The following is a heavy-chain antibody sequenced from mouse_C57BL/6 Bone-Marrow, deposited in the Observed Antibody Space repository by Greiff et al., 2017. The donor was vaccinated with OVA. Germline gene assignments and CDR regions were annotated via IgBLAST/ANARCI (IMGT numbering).Heavy chain of an antibody. Sequence: QVHVKQPGAELVKPGASVKLSCKASGYTFTSYWMHWVKQRPGQGLEWIGMIHPNSGSTNYNEKFKSKATLTVDKSSSTAYMQLSSLTSEDSAVYYCARWTTVNYFDYWGQGTTLTVSS. V-gene: IGHV1-64*01. J-gene: IGHJ2*01. CDR2: IHPNSGST. D-gene: IGHD1-1*01. CDR3: ARWTTVNYFDY. CDR1: GYTFTSYW.